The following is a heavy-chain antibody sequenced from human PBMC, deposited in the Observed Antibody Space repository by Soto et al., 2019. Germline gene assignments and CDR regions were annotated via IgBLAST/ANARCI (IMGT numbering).Heavy chain of an antibody. Sequence: SETLSLTCTVSGGSISSDTYYWGWIRQPPGKGLEWIGYIYYSGSTYYNPSLKSRVTISVDTSKNQFSLKLSSVTAADTAVYYCARDSTVATIPYGMDVWGQGTTVTV. CDR3: ARDSTVATIPYGMDV. J-gene: IGHJ6*02. CDR1: GGSISSDTYY. V-gene: IGHV4-30-4*08. CDR2: IYYSGST. D-gene: IGHD5-12*01.